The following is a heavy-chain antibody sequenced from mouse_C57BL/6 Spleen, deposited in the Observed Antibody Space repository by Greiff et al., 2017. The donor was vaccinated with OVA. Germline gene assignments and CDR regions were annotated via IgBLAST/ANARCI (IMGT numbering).Heavy chain of an antibody. CDR1: GYTFTSYW. J-gene: IGHJ3*01. CDR2: IDPSDSYT. CDR3: ALIGIYYYGSSWFAY. Sequence: QVQLQQPGAELVRPGTSVKLSCKASGYTFTSYWMHWVKQRPGQGLEWIGVIDPSDSYTNYNQKFKGKATLTVDTSSSTAYMQLSSLTSEDSAVYYCALIGIYYYGSSWFAYWGQGTLVTVSA. D-gene: IGHD1-1*01. V-gene: IGHV1-59*01.